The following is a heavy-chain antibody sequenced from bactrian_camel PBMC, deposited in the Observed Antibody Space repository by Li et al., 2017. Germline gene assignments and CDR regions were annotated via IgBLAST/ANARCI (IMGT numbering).Heavy chain of an antibody. J-gene: IGHJ4*01. CDR2: ITLETGNT. D-gene: IGHD3*01. V-gene: IGHV3-2*01. CDR1: AATGGPFY. Sequence: QVQLVESGGGSVQAGESLRLSCAASAATGGPFYMAYFRQAPGKEREGVATITLETGNTDYAASVKGRFTISKDNAKFTLYLQMTNLKPEDTAMYYCAADYCTTSTSIQWWTRAHTRHYWGQGTQVTVS. CDR3: AADYCTTSTSIQWWTRAHTRHY.